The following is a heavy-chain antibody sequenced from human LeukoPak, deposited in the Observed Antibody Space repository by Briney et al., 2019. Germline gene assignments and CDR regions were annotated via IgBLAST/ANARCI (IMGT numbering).Heavy chain of an antibody. CDR1: GYSFPRNG. J-gene: IGHJ4*02. CDR3: ARDVNYAFDY. Sequence: ASVKDSCKPSGYSFPRNGISWVRQAPGQGLEWMGWISANSGNTNYAQKFQDRVTLTTDTSTSTAYMELRSLRSDDTAVYYCARDVNYAFDYWGQGTLVTVSS. CDR2: ISANSGNT. D-gene: IGHD3-16*01. V-gene: IGHV1-18*01.